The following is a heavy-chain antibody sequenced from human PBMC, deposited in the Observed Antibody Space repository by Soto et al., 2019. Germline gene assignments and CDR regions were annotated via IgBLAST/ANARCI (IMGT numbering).Heavy chain of an antibody. D-gene: IGHD3-10*01. V-gene: IGHV1-8*01. Sequence: QVQLVQSGAEVKKPGASVKVSCKASGYTFTSYDINWVRQATGQGLEWMGWMNPNSGNTGYAQKFQGSVTMTRNTSISTAYMELSSLRSEDTAVYYCARGRKRGPSRGYYYGMDVWGQGTTVTVSS. J-gene: IGHJ6*02. CDR2: MNPNSGNT. CDR1: GYTFTSYD. CDR3: ARGRKRGPSRGYYYGMDV.